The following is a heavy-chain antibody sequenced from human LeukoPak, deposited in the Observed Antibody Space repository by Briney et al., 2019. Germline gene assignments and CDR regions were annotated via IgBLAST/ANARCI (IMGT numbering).Heavy chain of an antibody. CDR1: GFTFSSYG. V-gene: IGHV3-30*02. CDR3: AKDGILYCSSTSCYGDYGDYGMDV. CDR2: IRYDGSNK. Sequence: PGGSLRLSCAASGFTFSSYGMHWVRQAPGKGLEWVAFIRYDGSNKYYADSVKGRFTISRDNSKNTLYLQMNSLRAEDTAVYYCAKDGILYCSSTSCYGDYGDYGMDVWGQGTTVTVSS. J-gene: IGHJ6*02. D-gene: IGHD2-2*01.